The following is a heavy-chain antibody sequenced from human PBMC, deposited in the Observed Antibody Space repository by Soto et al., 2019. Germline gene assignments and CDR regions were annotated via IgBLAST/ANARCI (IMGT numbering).Heavy chain of an antibody. CDR1: GFTVSRYS. CDR2: ISSSSSTI. Sequence: EVQLVESGGGLVQPGGSLRLSCAASGFTVSRYSMNWVRQDPGKGREWVSYISSSSSTIYYADSVKGRFTISRDNAKNALYLQMNSLRDEDTAVYYCASEALETVTIEYYYYYGMDVWGQGTTVTVSS. CDR3: ASEALETVTIEYYYYYGMDV. J-gene: IGHJ6*02. V-gene: IGHV3-48*02. D-gene: IGHD4-17*01.